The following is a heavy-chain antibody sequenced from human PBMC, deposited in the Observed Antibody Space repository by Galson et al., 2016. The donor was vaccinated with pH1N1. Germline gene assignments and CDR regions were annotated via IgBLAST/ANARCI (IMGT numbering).Heavy chain of an antibody. D-gene: IGHD4-17*01. CDR2: INPNSGGT. Sequence: SVKVSCKASGYTFTGYYMHWVRQAPGQGLEWMGWINPNSGGTNYAQKFQGRVTMTRDTSISTAYMELSRLRSDDTAIYYCASSTYGDYVGWVDPWGQGTLVTVSS. J-gene: IGHJ5*02. V-gene: IGHV1-2*02. CDR1: GYTFTGYY. CDR3: ASSTYGDYVGWVDP.